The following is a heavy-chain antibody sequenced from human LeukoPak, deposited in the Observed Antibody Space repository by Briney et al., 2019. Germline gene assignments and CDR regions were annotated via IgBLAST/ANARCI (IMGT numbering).Heavy chain of an antibody. V-gene: IGHV4-39*01. Sequence: SETLSLTCTVSGGSISSSSYYWGWIRQPPGKGLEWIGSIYYSGSTYYNPSLKSRVTISVDTSKNQFSLKLSSVTAANTAVYYCARGSSSGWYGGWFDPWGQGTLVTVSS. CDR3: ARGSSSGWYGGWFDP. J-gene: IGHJ5*02. CDR1: GGSISSSSYY. D-gene: IGHD6-19*01. CDR2: IYYSGST.